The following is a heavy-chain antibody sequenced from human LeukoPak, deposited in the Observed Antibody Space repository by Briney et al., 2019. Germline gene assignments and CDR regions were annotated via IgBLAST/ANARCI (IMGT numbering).Heavy chain of an antibody. CDR2: INHSGST. CDR1: GGSFSGYY. V-gene: IGHV4-34*01. D-gene: IGHD2-2*01. CDR3: ARKYCSSPSCYFDS. J-gene: IGHJ5*01. Sequence: SETLSLTCAVYGGSFSGYYWSWIRQPPGKGLEWIGEINHSGSTNYNPSLKSRVTISVDTSKNQFSLKLSSVTAADTAVYYCARKYCSSPSCYFDSGGQEPLVTVS.